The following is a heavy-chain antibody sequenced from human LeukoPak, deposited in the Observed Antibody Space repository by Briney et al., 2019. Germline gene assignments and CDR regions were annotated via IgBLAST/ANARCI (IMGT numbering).Heavy chain of an antibody. D-gene: IGHD3-22*01. CDR2: IGAYNGNT. CDR3: ARVQIYYDSSGFNWFDP. V-gene: IGHV1-18*01. Sequence: ASVKVSCKASGYTFTSYGISWVRQAPGQGLEWMGWIGAYNGNTNYAQKLQGRVTMTTDTSTSTAYMELRSLRSDDTAVYYCARVQIYYDSSGFNWFDPWGQGTLVTVSS. J-gene: IGHJ5*02. CDR1: GYTFTSYG.